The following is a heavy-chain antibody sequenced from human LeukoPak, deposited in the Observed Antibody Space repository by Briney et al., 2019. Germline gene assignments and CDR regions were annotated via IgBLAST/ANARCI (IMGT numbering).Heavy chain of an antibody. D-gene: IGHD6-19*01. CDR2: ISAYNGNT. V-gene: IGHV1-18*01. CDR1: GYTFTNYG. J-gene: IGHJ6*03. Sequence: GASVKVSCKASGYTFTNYGISWVRQAPGQGLEWMGWISAYNGNTNYAQKLQGRVTMTTDTSTSTAYMELRSLRSDDTAVYYCASNRVYSSGWYWEDYYYYMDVWGKGTTVTVSS. CDR3: ASNRVYSSGWYWEDYYYYMDV.